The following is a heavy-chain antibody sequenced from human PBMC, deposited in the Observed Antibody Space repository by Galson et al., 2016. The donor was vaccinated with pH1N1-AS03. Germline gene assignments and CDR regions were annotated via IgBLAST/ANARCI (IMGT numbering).Heavy chain of an antibody. CDR3: ARDPRGPCSSATCATTYYFDMDV. D-gene: IGHD1-26*01. Sequence: SVKVSCKASGYTFTDFSINWVRQAPGQGLEWMGWIHPNDGVTNYAQKFQAWVTMTGDTSISTAYLELYGLKSDDTAVYYCARDPRGPCSSATCATTYYFDMDVWGQGTTVIVSS. V-gene: IGHV1-2*04. CDR2: IHPNDGVT. J-gene: IGHJ6*02. CDR1: GYTFTDFS.